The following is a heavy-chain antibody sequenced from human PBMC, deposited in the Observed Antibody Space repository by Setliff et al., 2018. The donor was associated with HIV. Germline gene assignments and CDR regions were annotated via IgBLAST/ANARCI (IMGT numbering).Heavy chain of an antibody. CDR2: INHSEST. D-gene: IGHD3-10*01. J-gene: IGHJ4*01. CDR1: GESFSDYY. V-gene: IGHV4-34*01. Sequence: SETLSLTCAAYGESFSDYYWSWIRQPPGKGLEWIGEINHSESTNYNPSLKSRVTVSVDTSKKQFSLRLSSVSAADTALYYCARGGGITWRSYSFDYWGHGTLVTVSS. CDR3: ARGGGITWRSYSFDY.